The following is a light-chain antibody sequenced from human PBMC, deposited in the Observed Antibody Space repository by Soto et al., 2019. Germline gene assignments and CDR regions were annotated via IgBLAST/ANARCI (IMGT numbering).Light chain of an antibody. CDR3: CSYAGSSMFV. V-gene: IGLV2-23*02. CDR1: SSDVGTYNL. CDR2: EVV. J-gene: IGLJ2*01. Sequence: QSALTQPASVSGSPGQSITISCTGSSSDVGTYNLVSWYQHHPGKAPKLMISEVVKRPSGVSNRFSGSKSGNTASLTISGLQAEDEADYYCCSYAGSSMFVFGAGTTLTVL.